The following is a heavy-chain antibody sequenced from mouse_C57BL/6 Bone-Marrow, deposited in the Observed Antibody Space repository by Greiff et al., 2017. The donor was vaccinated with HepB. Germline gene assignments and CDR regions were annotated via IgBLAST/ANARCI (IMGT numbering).Heavy chain of an antibody. CDR1: GYTFTSYW. CDR2: IYPGCGST. D-gene: IGHD1-1*01. Sequence: QVQLQQPGAELVKPGASVKMSCKASGYTFTSYWITWVKQRPGQGLEWIGDIYPGCGSTNYNEKFKSKATLTVDTSSSTAYMQLSSLTSEDSAVYYCARYLTGSSYPWYFDVWGTGTTVTVSS. CDR3: ARYLTGSSYPWYFDV. J-gene: IGHJ1*03. V-gene: IGHV1-55*01.